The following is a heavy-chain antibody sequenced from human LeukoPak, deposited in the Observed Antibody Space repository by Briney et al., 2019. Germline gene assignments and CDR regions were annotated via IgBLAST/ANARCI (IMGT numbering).Heavy chain of an antibody. Sequence: GGSLRLSCAASGFTFSNYAMNWIRQAPGKGLEWVSSISSSGTYIYYADLVEGRFTISRDNAKNSLYLQMNSLRAEDTAVYYCAELGITMIGGVWGKGTTVTISS. V-gene: IGHV3-21*01. D-gene: IGHD3-10*02. CDR3: AELGITMIGGV. J-gene: IGHJ6*04. CDR1: GFTFSNYA. CDR2: ISSSGTYI.